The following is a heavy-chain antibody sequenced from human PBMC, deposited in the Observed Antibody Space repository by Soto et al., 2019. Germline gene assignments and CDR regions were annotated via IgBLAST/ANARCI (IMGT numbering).Heavy chain of an antibody. V-gene: IGHV1-69*13. CDR3: AGYCISTSCYVPFDY. CDR2: IIPIFGTA. J-gene: IGHJ4*02. D-gene: IGHD2-2*01. Sequence: GSSVKVSCKASGYTFTSYGISWVRQAPGQGHEWMGGIIPIFGTANYAQKFQGRVTITADESTSTAYLELSSLRSEDTAVYYCAGYCISTSCYVPFDYWGQGTLVTVSS. CDR1: GYTFTSYG.